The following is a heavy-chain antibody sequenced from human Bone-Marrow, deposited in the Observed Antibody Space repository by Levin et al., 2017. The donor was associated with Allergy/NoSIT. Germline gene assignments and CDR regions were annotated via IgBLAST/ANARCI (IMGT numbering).Heavy chain of an antibody. CDR2: IRQDGSEQ. J-gene: IGHJ6*03. CDR1: EFTFSTYW. V-gene: IGHV3-7*01. Sequence: ETLSLTCAASEFTFSTYWMSWVRQAPGKGLEWVATIRQDGSEQLHVDSVQGRFTVSRDNAKSSLFLEMNSLRADDTAVYYCVRGCGRASCPYILDFWGKGTTVTVSS. CDR3: VRGCGRASCPYILDF. D-gene: IGHD2-2*01.